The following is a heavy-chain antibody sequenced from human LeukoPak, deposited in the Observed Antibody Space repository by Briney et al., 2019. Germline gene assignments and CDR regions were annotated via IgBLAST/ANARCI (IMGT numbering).Heavy chain of an antibody. Sequence: GGSLRLSCAASGFTFRSYGMHWVRQAPGKGLEWVTFIRNDGSDKYYADSVKGRFTISRDNSKNTLYLQMNSLRAEDTAVYYCARGGGITMVRGSSEAFDIWGQGTMVTVSS. CDR2: IRNDGSDK. J-gene: IGHJ3*02. D-gene: IGHD3-10*01. CDR1: GFTFRSYG. V-gene: IGHV3-30*02. CDR3: ARGGGITMVRGSSEAFDI.